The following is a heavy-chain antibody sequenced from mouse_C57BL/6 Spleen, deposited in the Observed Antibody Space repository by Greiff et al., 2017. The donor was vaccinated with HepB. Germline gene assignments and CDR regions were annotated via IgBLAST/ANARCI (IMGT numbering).Heavy chain of an antibody. Sequence: VQRVESGAELMKPGASVKLSCKATGYTFTGYWIEWVKQRPGHGLEWIGEILPGSGSTNYNEKVKGKATFTAYTSSNTAYMQLSSLTTEDSAIYYCARGGTYYDYDGGFAYWGQGTLVTVSA. J-gene: IGHJ3*01. V-gene: IGHV1-9*01. D-gene: IGHD2-4*01. CDR1: GYTFTGYW. CDR2: ILPGSGST. CDR3: ARGGTYYDYDGGFAY.